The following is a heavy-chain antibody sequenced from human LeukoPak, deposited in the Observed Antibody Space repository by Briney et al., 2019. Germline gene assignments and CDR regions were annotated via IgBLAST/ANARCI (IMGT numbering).Heavy chain of an antibody. CDR3: AKDTPEGGDLFQH. Sequence: QSGGSLRLSCAASGFTVSSNYMSWVRQAPGKGLEWVSAISGSGGSTYYADSVKGRFTISRDNSKNTLYLQMNSLRAEDTAVYYCAKDTPEGGDLFQHWGQGTLVTVSS. D-gene: IGHD2-21*01. V-gene: IGHV3-23*01. CDR1: GFTVSSNY. J-gene: IGHJ1*01. CDR2: ISGSGGST.